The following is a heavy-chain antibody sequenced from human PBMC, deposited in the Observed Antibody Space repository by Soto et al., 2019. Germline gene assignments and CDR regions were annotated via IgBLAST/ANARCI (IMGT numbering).Heavy chain of an antibody. CDR1: GFTFRSYA. V-gene: IGHV3-30-3*01. Sequence: QVQLVESGGGVVQPGRSLRLSCAASGFTFRSYAMHWVRQAPGEGLEWVAVISYDGSNKYYADSVKGRFTISRDNSKNTLYLQMNSLRAEDTAVYYCARGPGYSYGGDWFDPWGQGTLVTVSS. J-gene: IGHJ5*02. D-gene: IGHD5-18*01. CDR3: ARGPGYSYGGDWFDP. CDR2: ISYDGSNK.